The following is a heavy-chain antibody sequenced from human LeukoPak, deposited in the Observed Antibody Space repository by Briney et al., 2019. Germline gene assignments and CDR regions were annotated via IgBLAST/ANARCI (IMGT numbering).Heavy chain of an antibody. Sequence: PGGSLRLSCAASGFTFSSYGMSWVRQAPGKGLEWVSAISGSGGSTYYADSVKGRFTISRDNSKNTLYLQMNSLRAEDTAVYYCAKDGSDYDILTGYWDYWGQGTLVTVSS. CDR2: ISGSGGST. CDR3: AKDGSDYDILTGYWDY. CDR1: GFTFSSYG. D-gene: IGHD3-9*01. V-gene: IGHV3-23*01. J-gene: IGHJ4*02.